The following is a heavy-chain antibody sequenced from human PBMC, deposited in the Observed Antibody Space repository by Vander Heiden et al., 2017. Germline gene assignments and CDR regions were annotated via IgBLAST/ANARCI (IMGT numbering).Heavy chain of an antibody. CDR2: ISNGGNT. J-gene: IGHJ4*02. CDR3: ATSRGGNRGPLYPLDS. V-gene: IGHV3-23*01. CDR1: GFTFSSYA. Sequence: EVHLLESGGGLVQPGGSLRLSCAASGFTFSSYAMSWVRQAPGKGLEWVSDISNGGNTYYSDSVKGRFTLSRDNSKNTLYLQMNSLRAEDTAIYYCATSRGGNRGPLYPLDSWGQGVLVTVSS. D-gene: IGHD3-16*01.